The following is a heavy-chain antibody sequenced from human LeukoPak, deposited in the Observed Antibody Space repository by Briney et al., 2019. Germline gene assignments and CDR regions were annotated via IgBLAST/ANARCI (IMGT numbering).Heavy chain of an antibody. CDR1: GFTFSSYA. CDR3: ARDPDSSGWYRIFDY. Sequence: GESLRLSCAASGFTFSSYAMHWVRQAPGKGLEWMAFISYDGSNKYYADSVKGRFTISRDNSKNTLYLQMNSLRAEDTAVYYCARDPDSSGWYRIFDYWGQGTLVTVSS. CDR2: ISYDGSNK. V-gene: IGHV3-30-3*01. J-gene: IGHJ4*02. D-gene: IGHD6-19*01.